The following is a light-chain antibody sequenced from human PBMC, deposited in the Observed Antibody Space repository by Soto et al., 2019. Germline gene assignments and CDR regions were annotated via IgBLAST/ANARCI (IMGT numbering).Light chain of an antibody. CDR1: QSVLYSSNNKNY. J-gene: IGKJ2*01. CDR2: WAS. V-gene: IGKV4-1*01. CDR3: QQYYSAPDT. Sequence: DIVMTQSPDSLAVSLGERATINCKSSQSVLYSSNNKNYLAWYQQKPGQPPKLLIYWASSRKSGVPDRFSGSGSGTDFTLTISSLQAEDVAVYFCQQYYSAPDTFGQGTKLDIK.